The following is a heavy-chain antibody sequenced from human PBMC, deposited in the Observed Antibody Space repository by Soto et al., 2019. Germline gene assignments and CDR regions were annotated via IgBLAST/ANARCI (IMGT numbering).Heavy chain of an antibody. CDR1: GFTFNAYS. D-gene: IGHD6-6*01. J-gene: IGHJ6*02. CDR2: ISYDGHHE. CDR3: AKDRACLAGRRRSYVYYGMDA. V-gene: IGHV3-30*04. Sequence: QVQLEESGGGVVQPGTSLRLSCAASGFTFNAYSMHWVRQAPGEGLEWVAVISYDGHHEYYVDSVKGRFTISRDNPKNAVFLQMNSLTVEDTAVYFCAKDRACLAGRRRSYVYYGMDAWGQGTTVIGS.